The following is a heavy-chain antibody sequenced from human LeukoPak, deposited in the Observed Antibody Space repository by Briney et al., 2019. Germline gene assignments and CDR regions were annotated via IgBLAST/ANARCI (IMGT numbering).Heavy chain of an antibody. Sequence: GSLRPSCAASGFTFSSYWMYWVRQAPGRGLVWVSRINSDGSSTSYADSVKGRFTISRDNAKNTLYLQMNSLRAEDTAVYYCASSGPYSYYGMDVWGQGTTVTVSS. CDR1: GFTFSSYW. CDR3: ASSGPYSYYGMDV. V-gene: IGHV3-74*01. J-gene: IGHJ6*02. CDR2: INSDGSST.